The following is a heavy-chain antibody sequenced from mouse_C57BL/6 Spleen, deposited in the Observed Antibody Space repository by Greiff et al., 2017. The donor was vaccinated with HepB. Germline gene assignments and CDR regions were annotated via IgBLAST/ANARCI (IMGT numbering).Heavy chain of an antibody. J-gene: IGHJ3*01. D-gene: IGHD4-1*01. CDR1: GYTFTDYE. V-gene: IGHV1-15*01. CDR3: TRTAGTGGFAY. CDR2: IDPETGGT. Sequence: VKLMESGAELVRPGASVTLSCKASGYTFTDYEMHWVKQTPVHGLEWIGAIDPETGGTAYNQKFKGKAILTADKSSSTAYMELRSLTSEDSAVYYCTRTAGTGGFAYWGQGTLVTVSA.